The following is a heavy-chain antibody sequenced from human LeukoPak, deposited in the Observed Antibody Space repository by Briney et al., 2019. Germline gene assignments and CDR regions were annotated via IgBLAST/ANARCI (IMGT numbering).Heavy chain of an antibody. D-gene: IGHD6-13*01. V-gene: IGHV3-48*01. CDR2: ISSISSII. CDR3: ARSRPGTEAGQPNFDY. Sequence: GGSLRLSCAASGFTFSTYSMSWVRQAPGKGLEWVSYISSISSIIYYADSVRGRFTISRDNAKSSLYLQMNSLRAEDTAVYYCARSRPGTEAGQPNFDYWGQGTLVTVSS. J-gene: IGHJ4*02. CDR1: GFTFSTYS.